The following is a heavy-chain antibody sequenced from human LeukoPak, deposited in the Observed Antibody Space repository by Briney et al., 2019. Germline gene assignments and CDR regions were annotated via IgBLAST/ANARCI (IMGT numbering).Heavy chain of an antibody. D-gene: IGHD2-15*01. Sequence: PSETLSLTCTVSGGSINNYYWSWIRQPAGKGLEWIGRIYTRGSTNYNPSLKSRVTMSVDTSKNQFSLKLSSVTAADTAIYYCARGRYCSADICSGGDAFDIWGQGTMVSVSS. J-gene: IGHJ3*02. CDR3: ARGRYCSADICSGGDAFDI. CDR2: IYTRGST. CDR1: GGSINNYY. V-gene: IGHV4-4*07.